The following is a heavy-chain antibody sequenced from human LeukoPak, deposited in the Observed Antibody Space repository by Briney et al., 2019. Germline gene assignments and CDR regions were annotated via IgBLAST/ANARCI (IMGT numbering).Heavy chain of an antibody. CDR1: GFTFSSYA. D-gene: IGHD3-22*01. J-gene: IGHJ4*02. Sequence: GGSLRLSCAASGFTFSSYAMSWVRQAPGKGLEWVSAISGSGGSTYYADSVKGRFTISRDNSKNTLYLQMNSLRAEDTAVYYCAKDSLRYYDSSGYPYYFDYWGQGTLVTVSS. V-gene: IGHV3-23*01. CDR2: ISGSGGST. CDR3: AKDSLRYYDSSGYPYYFDY.